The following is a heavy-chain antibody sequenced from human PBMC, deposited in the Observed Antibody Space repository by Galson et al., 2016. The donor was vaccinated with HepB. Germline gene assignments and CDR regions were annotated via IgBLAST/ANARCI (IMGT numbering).Heavy chain of an antibody. J-gene: IGHJ6*02. CDR1: GGSFSGHY. Sequence: LSLTCAVDGGSFSGHYCTWVRQSPGKGLEWIGDINHSGSTNYNPSLAGRGTIPLDLSKNQLSLKLYAVTVADTAVYYCARGRTESRLNMVRGRLETENYDHGIAGWGQGTTVIVSS. D-gene: IGHD3-10*01. CDR2: INHSGST. V-gene: IGHV4-34*01. CDR3: ARGRTESRLNMVRGRLETENYDHGIAG.